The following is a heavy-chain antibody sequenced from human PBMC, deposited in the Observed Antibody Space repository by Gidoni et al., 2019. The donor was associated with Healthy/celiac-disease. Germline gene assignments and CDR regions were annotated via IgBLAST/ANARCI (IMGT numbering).Heavy chain of an antibody. CDR3: AKDLGVVVAASDAFDI. CDR2: ISYDGSNK. V-gene: IGHV3-30*18. D-gene: IGHD2-15*01. Sequence: QVQLVESGGGVVQPGRSLRLSCAAAGFTFSSYGMHWVRPAPGRGLEWVAVISYDGSNKYYADSVKGRFTISRDNSKNTLYLQMNSLRAEDTAVYYCAKDLGVVVAASDAFDIWGQGTMVTVSS. CDR1: GFTFSSYG. J-gene: IGHJ3*02.